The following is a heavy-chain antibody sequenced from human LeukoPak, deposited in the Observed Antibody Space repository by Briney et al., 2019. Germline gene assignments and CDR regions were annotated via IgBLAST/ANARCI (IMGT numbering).Heavy chain of an antibody. CDR1: GYTFTGFY. Sequence: ASVKVSCKASGYTFTGFYMHWVRQAPGQGFEWMGWINPNTGSTNYAQKSQGRVTMTRDTSITTAYMELSGLTSDYTAVYYCASYPRYSSWPPFDYWGQGTLVTVSS. D-gene: IGHD6-6*01. CDR2: INPNTGST. CDR3: ASYPRYSSWPPFDY. V-gene: IGHV1-2*02. J-gene: IGHJ4*02.